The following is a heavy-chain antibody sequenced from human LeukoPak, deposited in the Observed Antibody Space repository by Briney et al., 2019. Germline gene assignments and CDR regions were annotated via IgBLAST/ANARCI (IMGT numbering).Heavy chain of an antibody. D-gene: IGHD3-10*01. CDR2: ISYSGGST. V-gene: IGHV3-23*01. CDR1: GFTFSVYA. CDR3: AKDQSRDYGSGSYFRGVFGY. Sequence: GGSLRLSCAASGFTFSVYAMTWVRQAPGKGLEWVSSISYSGGSTYYADSVKGRFTISRDNSKNTPYLQVNSLRVEDTAVYYCAKDQSRDYGSGSYFRGVFGYWGQGTLVPVSS. J-gene: IGHJ4*02.